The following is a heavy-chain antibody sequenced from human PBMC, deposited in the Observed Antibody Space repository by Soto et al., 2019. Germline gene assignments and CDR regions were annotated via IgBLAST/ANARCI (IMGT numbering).Heavy chain of an antibody. Sequence: GGSLRLSCAASGFTFDDYAMHWVRQAPGKGLEWVSGISWNSGSIGYADSVKGRFTISRDNAKNSLYLQMNSLRAEDTALYYCAKVYQLLSPGHAFDIWGQGTMVTVSS. D-gene: IGHD2-2*01. V-gene: IGHV3-9*01. CDR2: ISWNSGSI. J-gene: IGHJ3*02. CDR1: GFTFDDYA. CDR3: AKVYQLLSPGHAFDI.